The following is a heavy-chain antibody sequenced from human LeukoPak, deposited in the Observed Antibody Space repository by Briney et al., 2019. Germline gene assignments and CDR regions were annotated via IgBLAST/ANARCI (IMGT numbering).Heavy chain of an antibody. CDR3: ANRRIDYDSSGPSDY. D-gene: IGHD3-22*01. J-gene: IGHJ4*02. CDR2: ISGSGGNT. Sequence: PGGSLRLSCAASGFTFSSYAMSWVRQAPGKGLEWVSAISGSGGNTYYADSVKGRFTISRDNSKNTLYLQMNNLRAEDTAVYYCANRRIDYDSSGPSDYWGQGTLVTVSS. V-gene: IGHV3-23*01. CDR1: GFTFSSYA.